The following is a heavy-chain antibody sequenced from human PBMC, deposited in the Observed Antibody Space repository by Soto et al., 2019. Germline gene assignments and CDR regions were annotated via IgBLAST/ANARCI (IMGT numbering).Heavy chain of an antibody. CDR1: GFTFSSYG. Sequence: VGSLRLSCAASGFTFSSYGMHWVRQAPGKGLEWVAVISYDGSNKYYADSVKGRFTISRDNSKNTLYLQMNSLRAEDTAVYYCAKGTAAADYWGQGTLVTVSS. CDR2: ISYDGSNK. D-gene: IGHD6-13*01. CDR3: AKGTAAADY. J-gene: IGHJ4*02. V-gene: IGHV3-30*18.